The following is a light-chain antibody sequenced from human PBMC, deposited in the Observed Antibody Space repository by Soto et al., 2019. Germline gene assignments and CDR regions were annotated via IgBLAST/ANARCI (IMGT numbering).Light chain of an antibody. CDR3: QQYDTYPLT. V-gene: IGKV1-5*03. CDR2: RAS. CDR1: QSLSEW. Sequence: DIQLTHSPSTLSASVGDRVTITCLASQSLSEWFAWYQQIPGTAPKLLIYRASSLQDGVPSRFSRSRSRPEFTLTMSCRQADDFATYYCQQYDTYPLTVGGGTKVEIQ. J-gene: IGKJ4*02.